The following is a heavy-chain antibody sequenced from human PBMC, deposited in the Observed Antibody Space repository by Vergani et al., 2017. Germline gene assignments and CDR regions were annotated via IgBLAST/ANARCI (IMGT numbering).Heavy chain of an antibody. D-gene: IGHD3-22*01. Sequence: QVQLQESGPGLVKPSQTLSLTCSVSGDSISSGVYYWNWIRQHPGKGLEWIGYIYSTGSTHHNPSLRRRINMSVDTSMNQFSLKLNSVTAADTAMYYCARMWGYDEGDAFRIGYFDSWGPGILVTVSS. V-gene: IGHV4-31*03. CDR1: GDSISSGVYY. CDR3: ARMWGYDEGDAFRIGYFDS. CDR2: IYSTGST. J-gene: IGHJ4*02.